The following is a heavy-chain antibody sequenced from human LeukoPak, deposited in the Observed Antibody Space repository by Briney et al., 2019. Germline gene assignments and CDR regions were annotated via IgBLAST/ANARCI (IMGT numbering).Heavy chain of an antibody. Sequence: GESLRISCKGSGYSFTSNWITWVRQMPGKGLEWMGRIDPSDSYINYSPSFQGYVAISADKSISTAYLQWSSLKASDTAMYYCARGKDYGSGSQNWFDPWGQGTLVTVSS. CDR3: ARGKDYGSGSQNWFDP. CDR2: IDPSDSYI. D-gene: IGHD3-10*01. V-gene: IGHV5-10-1*01. J-gene: IGHJ5*02. CDR1: GYSFTSNW.